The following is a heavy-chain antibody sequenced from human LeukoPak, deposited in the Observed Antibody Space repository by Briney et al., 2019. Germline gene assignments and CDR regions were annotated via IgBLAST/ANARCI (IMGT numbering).Heavy chain of an antibody. CDR1: GFXLSSYG. V-gene: IGHV3-30*18. Sequence: GGSLRLSCAASGFXLSSYGMHWVRQAPGKGLEWVAVISYDGSNKYYADSVKGRFTISRDNSKNTLYVQMNSLRAEDTAVYYCAKGGWATQQHLDYWGQGTLVTVSS. CDR3: AKGGWATQQHLDY. J-gene: IGHJ4*02. CDR2: ISYDGSNK. D-gene: IGHD2-15*01.